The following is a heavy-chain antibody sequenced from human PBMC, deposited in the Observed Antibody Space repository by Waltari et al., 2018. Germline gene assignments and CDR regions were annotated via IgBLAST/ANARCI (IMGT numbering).Heavy chain of an antibody. D-gene: IGHD1-26*01. CDR1: GYTFTDYY. Sequence: EVQLVQSGAEVKKPGATVKISCKASGYTFTDYYMHCVQQAPGKGLEWMGRVHREDGETINAENFQARVTITADTSTDTAYMELSSLSSEDTAVYYCATGPPQSGGEFDYWGQGTLVTVSS. J-gene: IGHJ4*02. V-gene: IGHV1-69-2*01. CDR3: ATGPPQSGGEFDY. CDR2: VHREDGET.